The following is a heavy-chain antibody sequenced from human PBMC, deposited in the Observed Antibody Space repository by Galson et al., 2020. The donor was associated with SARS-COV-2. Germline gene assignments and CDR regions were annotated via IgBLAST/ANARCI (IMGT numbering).Heavy chain of an antibody. Sequence: GGSLRLSCEASGFTFSSYAMSWVRQAPGKGMEWVSAISGSGGSTYYADSVKGRFTISRDNSKNTLYLQMNSLRAEDTAVYYCAKDQNEDTAMVIYYYGMDVWGQGTTVTVSS. D-gene: IGHD5-18*01. CDR3: AKDQNEDTAMVIYYYGMDV. CDR1: GFTFSSYA. CDR2: ISGSGGST. V-gene: IGHV3-23*01. J-gene: IGHJ6*02.